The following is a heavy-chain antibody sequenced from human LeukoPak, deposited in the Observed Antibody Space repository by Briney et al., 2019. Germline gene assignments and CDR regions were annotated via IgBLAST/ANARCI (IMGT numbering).Heavy chain of an antibody. CDR3: ARGFYYYGSGSYYNVRDPGHHHHFDY. CDR1: GGSISSSSYY. J-gene: IGHJ4*02. V-gene: IGHV4-39*07. D-gene: IGHD3-10*01. Sequence: PSETLSLTCTVSGGSISSSSYYWGWIRQPPGKGLEWIGSIYYSGSTYYNPSLKSRVTISVDTSKNQFSLKLSSVTAADTAVYYCARGFYYYGSGSYYNVRDPGHHHHFDYWGQGTLVTVSS. CDR2: IYYSGST.